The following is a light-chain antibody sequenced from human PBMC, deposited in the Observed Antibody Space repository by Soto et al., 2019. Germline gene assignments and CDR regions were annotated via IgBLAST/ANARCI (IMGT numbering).Light chain of an antibody. J-gene: IGKJ2*02. V-gene: IGKV3-20*01. Sequence: EIVLTQSPGTLSLYPGERATLSCRASQSVSSSYLAWYQQKPGQAPRLLIYGASSRATGIPDRFSGSGSGTDFTLTISRLEPEDFAVYYCQQYKGTFGQGTKVDIK. CDR3: QQYKGT. CDR1: QSVSSSY. CDR2: GAS.